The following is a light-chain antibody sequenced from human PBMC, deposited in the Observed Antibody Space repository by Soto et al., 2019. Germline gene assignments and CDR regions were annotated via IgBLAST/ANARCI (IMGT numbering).Light chain of an antibody. CDR1: GSNIGSNY. J-gene: IGLJ3*02. Sequence: QSVLTQPPSVSGTPGQRVTISCSGSGSNIGSNYVNWCQHLPGTAPKLLIYDNDRRPSGVPDRISGSKSGTSASLAISGLQSEDEADYYCAVWDDSLNAWVFGAGTKVTVL. CDR3: AVWDDSLNAWV. V-gene: IGLV1-44*01. CDR2: DND.